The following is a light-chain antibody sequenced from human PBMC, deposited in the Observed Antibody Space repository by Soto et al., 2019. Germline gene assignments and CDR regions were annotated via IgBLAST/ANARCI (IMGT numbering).Light chain of an antibody. J-gene: IGLJ1*01. V-gene: IGLV2-14*02. Sequence: QSALTQPASVSGSPGQSITISCTGTSSDVGSYTLVSWYQQHPGKAPKLMIFEASKRPSGVSHRFSGSKSGNTASLTISGLQTEDEAHYYCSSYTSSSTYVFGTGTKLTVL. CDR1: SSDVGSYTL. CDR3: SSYTSSSTYV. CDR2: EAS.